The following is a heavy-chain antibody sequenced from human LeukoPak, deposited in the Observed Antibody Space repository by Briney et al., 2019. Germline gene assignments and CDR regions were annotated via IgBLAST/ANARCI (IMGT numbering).Heavy chain of an antibody. CDR2: ISYDGSNK. CDR3: AKGGPYGSGTYRFPFDY. CDR1: GFTFSSYG. J-gene: IGHJ4*02. Sequence: GGSLRLSCAASGFTFSSYGMHWVRQAPGKGLEWVAVISYDGSNKYYADSVKGRFTISRDNSKNTLYLQMNSLRAEDTAVYYCAKGGPYGSGTYRFPFDYWGQGTLVTVSS. D-gene: IGHD3-10*01. V-gene: IGHV3-30*18.